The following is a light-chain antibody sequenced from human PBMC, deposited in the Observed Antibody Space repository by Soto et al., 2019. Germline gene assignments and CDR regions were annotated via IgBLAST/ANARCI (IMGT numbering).Light chain of an antibody. CDR3: QQHNGYSERM. Sequence: IQLTPSPSSLSASVGDRVTITCRASQGISNFLAWYKQKPGKAPKLLIYAASTLQSGVPSRFSGSGSGTDFTLTISSLQPDDFATYYCQQHNGYSERMFGQGTKVDI. CDR2: AAS. V-gene: IGKV1-9*01. CDR1: QGISNF. J-gene: IGKJ1*01.